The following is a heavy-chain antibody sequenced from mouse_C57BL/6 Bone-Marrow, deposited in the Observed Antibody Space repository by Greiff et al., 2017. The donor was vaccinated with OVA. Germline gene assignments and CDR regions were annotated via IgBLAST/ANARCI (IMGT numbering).Heavy chain of an antibody. D-gene: IGHD1-1*01. CDR2: IYPGSGNT. CDR3: ASDPHTTVVPYWYFEV. CDR1: GYTFTDYY. V-gene: IGHV1-76*01. J-gene: IGHJ1*03. Sequence: QVQLQQSGAELVRPGASVKLSCKASGYTFTDYYINWVKQRPGQGLEWIARIYPGSGNTYYNEKFKGKATLTAEKSSSTAYMQLSSLTSEDSAVYFCASDPHTTVVPYWYFEVWGTGTTVTVSS.